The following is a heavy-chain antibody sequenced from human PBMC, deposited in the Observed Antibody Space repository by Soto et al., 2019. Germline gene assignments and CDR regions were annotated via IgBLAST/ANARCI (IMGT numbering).Heavy chain of an antibody. V-gene: IGHV1-18*01. CDR1: GYTISSYG. J-gene: IGHJ4*02. CDR3: ARDLSLQGAVSPIDY. Sequence: SVKVSCKASGYTISSYGVSWVRQAPGQGLEWMGWISPYNGNTNYAQKFQGRVIMTTDTSTSTAHMELRSLRSDDTAVYFCARDLSLQGAVSPIDYWGQGTLVTVSS. CDR2: ISPYNGNT.